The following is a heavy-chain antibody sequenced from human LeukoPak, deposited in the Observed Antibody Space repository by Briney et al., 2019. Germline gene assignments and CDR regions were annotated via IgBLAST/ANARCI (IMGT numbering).Heavy chain of an antibody. V-gene: IGHV1-69*04. CDR1: GGTFSSYA. CDR2: IIPILGIA. D-gene: IGHD6-13*01. J-gene: IGHJ5*02. Sequence: PVKVSCKASGGTFSSYAISWVRQAPGQGLERMGRIIPILGIANYAQKFQGRVTITADKSTSTAYMELSSLRSEDTAVYYCARSSSWSKNWFDPWGQGTLVTVSS. CDR3: ARSSSWSKNWFDP.